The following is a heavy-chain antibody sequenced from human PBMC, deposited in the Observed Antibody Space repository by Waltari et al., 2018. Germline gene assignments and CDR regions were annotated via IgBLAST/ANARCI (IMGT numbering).Heavy chain of an antibody. J-gene: IGHJ3*01. D-gene: IGHD3-10*01. Sequence: EVQLVQSGPEVKKSGESLRISCQVSGYRFISYWIAWVRQMPGKGLEYMGIIWPDDSDTRYSPSFQGQVIISVDKSIGTAYLQLNILKASDTAMYYCARPRRGRDAFDVWGPGTMVTVS. CDR3: ARPRRGRDAFDV. CDR1: GYRFISYW. V-gene: IGHV5-51*03. CDR2: IWPDDSDT.